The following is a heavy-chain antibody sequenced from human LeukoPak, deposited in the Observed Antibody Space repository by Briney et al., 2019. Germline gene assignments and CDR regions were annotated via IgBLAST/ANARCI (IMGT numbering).Heavy chain of an antibody. D-gene: IGHD3-22*01. CDR3: ARAIPGYFNSSGYYFDY. CDR2: IYHSGSA. V-gene: IGHV4-4*02. Sequence: SETLSLTCAVSGGSISSSFWWSWVRQPPGKGLEWIGEIYHSGSANYNPSLKSRVTISVDTSKNQFSLRLSSVTAADTAVFYCARAIPGYFNSSGYYFDYWGQGTLVTVSS. CDR1: GGSISSSFW. J-gene: IGHJ4*02.